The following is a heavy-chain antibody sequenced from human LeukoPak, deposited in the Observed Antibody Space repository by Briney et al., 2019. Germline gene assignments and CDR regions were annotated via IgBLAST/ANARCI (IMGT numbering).Heavy chain of an antibody. CDR1: GFTFSSYS. CDR3: ARDLRAARPVGLFDY. D-gene: IGHD6-6*01. CDR2: ISSSSSYI. V-gene: IGHV3-21*01. J-gene: IGHJ4*02. Sequence: PGGSLRLSCAASGFTFSSYSMNWVRQAPGKGLEWVSSISSSSSYIYYTDSVKGRFTISRDNAKNSLYLQMNSLRAEDTAVYYCARDLRAARPVGLFDYRGQGTLVTVSS.